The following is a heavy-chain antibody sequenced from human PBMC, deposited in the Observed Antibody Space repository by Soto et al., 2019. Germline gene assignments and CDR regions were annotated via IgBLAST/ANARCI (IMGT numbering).Heavy chain of an antibody. CDR3: ARSLPYYDSSGLDAFDI. V-gene: IGHV1-69*02. J-gene: IGHJ3*02. CDR1: GGTFSSYT. Sequence: SVKVSCKASGGTFSSYTISWVRQAPGQGLEWMGRIIPILGIANYAQEFQGRVTITADKSTSTAYVELSSLRSEDTAVYYCARSLPYYDSSGLDAFDIWGQGTMVTVSS. CDR2: IIPILGIA. D-gene: IGHD3-22*01.